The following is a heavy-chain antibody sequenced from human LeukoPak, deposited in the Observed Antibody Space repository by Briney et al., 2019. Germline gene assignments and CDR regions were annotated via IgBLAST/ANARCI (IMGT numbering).Heavy chain of an antibody. J-gene: IGHJ5*02. V-gene: IGHV3-7*01. Sequence: GGSLRLSCAASGFTFSYCWMSWVRQAPGKGLEWVANIKQDGSETYYVDSVKGRFTISRDNAKNSLYLQMNSLRAEDTAVYYCARDRHYDSSVFNPWGQGTLVTVSS. CDR2: IKQDGSET. CDR3: ARDRHYDSSVFNP. D-gene: IGHD3-22*01. CDR1: GFTFSYCW.